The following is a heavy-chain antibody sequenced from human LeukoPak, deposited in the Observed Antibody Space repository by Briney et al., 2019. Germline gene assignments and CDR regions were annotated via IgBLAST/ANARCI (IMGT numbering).Heavy chain of an antibody. CDR2: IYYSGST. CDR3: ARGYYYDSSGYYYFFQWRDAFDI. D-gene: IGHD3-22*01. CDR1: GGSISSSSYY. J-gene: IGHJ3*02. Sequence: PSETLSLTCTVSGGSISSSSYYWGWIRQPPGKGLEWIGSIYYSGSTYYNPSLKSRVTISVDTSKNQFSLKLSSVTAADTAVYYCARGYYYDSSGYYYFFQWRDAFDIWGQGTMVTVSS. V-gene: IGHV4-39*07.